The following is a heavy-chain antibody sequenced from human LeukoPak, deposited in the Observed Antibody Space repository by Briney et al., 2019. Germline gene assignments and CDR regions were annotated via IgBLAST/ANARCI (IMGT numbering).Heavy chain of an antibody. CDR3: AKASYYYDSSGYRPPLDY. CDR1: GFTFDDYA. J-gene: IGHJ4*02. V-gene: IGHV3-9*01. CDR2: ISWNSGSI. D-gene: IGHD3-22*01. Sequence: GRSLRLSCAASGFTFDDYAMHWVQQAPGKGLEWVSGISWNSGSIGYADSVKGRFTISRDNAKNSLYLQMNSLRAEDTALYYCAKASYYYDSSGYRPPLDYWGQGTLVTVSS.